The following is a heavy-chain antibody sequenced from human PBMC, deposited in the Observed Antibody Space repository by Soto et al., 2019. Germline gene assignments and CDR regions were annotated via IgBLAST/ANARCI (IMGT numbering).Heavy chain of an antibody. Sequence: PSETLSLTCIVSGGSISGTSYYVSCMRQPPWNGLELIGSIFYTGSTYYNPSLKSRVAMSVDMSKNQFSLNLTSVTASDTAMYYCAKHRGIEYSSSRRYTGAWFDPWGQGTLVTVSS. D-gene: IGHD6-13*01. CDR2: IFYTGST. V-gene: IGHV4-39*01. J-gene: IGHJ5*02. CDR1: GGSISGTSYY. CDR3: AKHRGIEYSSSRRYTGAWFDP.